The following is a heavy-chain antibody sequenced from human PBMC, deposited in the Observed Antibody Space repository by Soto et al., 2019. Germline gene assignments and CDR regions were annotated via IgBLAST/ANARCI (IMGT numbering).Heavy chain of an antibody. CDR2: ISGTGART. CDR1: GFKSVDYA. Sequence: PGGSLRLSCAASGFKSVDYAMGWVRQAPGKGLEWVAAISGTGARTFYADSVKGRFTISRDNAKNSLYLQMNSLRAEDTAFYYCAKDTGPNWGQGTLVTVSS. V-gene: IGHV3-23*01. J-gene: IGHJ4*02. CDR3: AKDTGPN.